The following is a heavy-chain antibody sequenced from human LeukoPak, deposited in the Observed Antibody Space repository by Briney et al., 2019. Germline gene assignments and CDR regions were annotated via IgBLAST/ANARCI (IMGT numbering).Heavy chain of an antibody. V-gene: IGHV3-7*03. CDR1: GFTFSSYW. Sequence: GGTLRLSCAASGFTFSSYWMSWVRQAPGKGLEWVANIKQDGSEKYHVDSVKGRFTISRDNAKNTLYLQMNSLRAEDTALYHCARRGYSYDPDYWGQGTLVTVSS. CDR2: IKQDGSEK. J-gene: IGHJ4*02. CDR3: ARRGYSYDPDY. D-gene: IGHD5-18*01.